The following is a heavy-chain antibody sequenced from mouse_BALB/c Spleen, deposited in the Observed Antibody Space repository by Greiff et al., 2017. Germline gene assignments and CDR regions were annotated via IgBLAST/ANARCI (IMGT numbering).Heavy chain of an antibody. CDR1: GYTFTDYA. CDR3: ARDYGSPYYFDY. D-gene: IGHD1-1*01. V-gene: IGHV1S137*01. Sequence: VHLVESGAELVRPGVSVKISCKGSGYTFTDYAMHWVKQSHAKSLEWIGVISTYYGDASYNQKFKGKATMTVDKSSSTAYMELARLTSEDSAIYYCARDYGSPYYFDYWGQGTTLTVSS. J-gene: IGHJ2*01. CDR2: ISTYYGDA.